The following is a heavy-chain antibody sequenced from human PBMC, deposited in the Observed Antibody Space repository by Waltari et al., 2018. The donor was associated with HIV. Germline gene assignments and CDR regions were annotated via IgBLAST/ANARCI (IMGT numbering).Heavy chain of an antibody. CDR3: ARQWWSEGAFDI. CDR1: GYTFIDNY. D-gene: IGHD2-15*01. Sequence: QVQLVQSGAEVKKPGTSVKVSCKASGYTFIDNYIHWVRQAPGQGLEWMGVVNPGSGNTNYAQKFQGRLTMTRDTSTSTVYMELSSLRSEDTAIYYCARQWWSEGAFDIWGQGTTVTVSS. CDR2: VNPGSGNT. V-gene: IGHV1-46*03. J-gene: IGHJ3*02.